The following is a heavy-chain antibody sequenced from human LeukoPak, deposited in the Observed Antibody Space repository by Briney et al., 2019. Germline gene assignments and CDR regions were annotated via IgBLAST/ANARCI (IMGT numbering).Heavy chain of an antibody. CDR1: GFSFNSYA. Sequence: GGSLRLSCVASGFSFNSYALTWVRQAPGKGLEWVSGILQSGATTYYADSVKGRFTISRDNSMNTLYLQMNSLRVEDTAIYYCPKDTISGYGYWEFDFWVQGALVTVSS. CDR3: PKDTISGYGYWEFDF. D-gene: IGHD5-12*01. J-gene: IGHJ4*02. CDR2: ILQSGATT. V-gene: IGHV3-23*01.